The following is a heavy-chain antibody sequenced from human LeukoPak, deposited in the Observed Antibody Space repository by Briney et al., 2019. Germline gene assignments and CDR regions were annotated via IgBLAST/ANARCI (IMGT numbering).Heavy chain of an antibody. CDR3: AREVYAGNWFDP. J-gene: IGHJ5*02. CDR2: ISGNGVST. V-gene: IGHV3-64*01. Sequence: GGSLRLPCAASGFTFSTCAMHWVRQAPGKGLEYVAAISGNGVSTYYANSVKGRFTISRDNSKNTLYLQMGSLRPEDMAVYYCAREVYAGNWFDPWGQGTLVTVSS. CDR1: GFTFSTCA. D-gene: IGHD2-8*01.